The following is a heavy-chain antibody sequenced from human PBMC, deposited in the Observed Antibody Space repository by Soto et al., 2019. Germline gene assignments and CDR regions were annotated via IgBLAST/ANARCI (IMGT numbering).Heavy chain of an antibody. Sequence: QVQLQESGPGLVKPSGTLSLTCAVSGVSISSHDWWTWVRQPPGKGLEWIGESHQSGSTNYNSSLGSRVTIEVGTSKNQFSLNLRSVTVADTAVYYCATRDNTRFFWGQGTLVTVST. CDR2: SHQSGST. CDR1: GVSISSHDW. V-gene: IGHV4-4*02. D-gene: IGHD1-20*01. CDR3: ATRDNTRFF. J-gene: IGHJ4*02.